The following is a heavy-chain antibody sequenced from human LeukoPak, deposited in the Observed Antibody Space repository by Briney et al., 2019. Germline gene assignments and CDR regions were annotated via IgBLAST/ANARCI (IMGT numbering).Heavy chain of an antibody. CDR1: GYTFTSYS. D-gene: IGHD2-2*01. V-gene: IGHV1-18*01. Sequence: ASVKVTCKASGYTFTSYSISWVRQAPGQGLEWMGWISAYNGDTNYAQNLQGRVTMTTDKSTTTAYMELRSLGSDDTAMYYCARDHLGSCTSTSCYRLDYWGQGTLVTVSS. J-gene: IGHJ4*02. CDR3: ARDHLGSCTSTSCYRLDY. CDR2: ISAYNGDT.